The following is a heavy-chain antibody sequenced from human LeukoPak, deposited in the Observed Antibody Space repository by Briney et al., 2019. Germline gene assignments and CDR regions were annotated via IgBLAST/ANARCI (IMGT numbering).Heavy chain of an antibody. J-gene: IGHJ4*02. CDR3: AKDRVFSGYDGFDY. V-gene: IGHV3-30*02. Sequence: PGGSLRLSCAAPGFTFSSYGMHWVRQAPGKGLEWVTFIRYDGSNKYYADSVKGRFTISRDNSKNTLYLQMNSLRAEDTAVYYCAKDRVFSGYDGFDYWGQGTLVTVSS. D-gene: IGHD5-12*01. CDR2: IRYDGSNK. CDR1: GFTFSSYG.